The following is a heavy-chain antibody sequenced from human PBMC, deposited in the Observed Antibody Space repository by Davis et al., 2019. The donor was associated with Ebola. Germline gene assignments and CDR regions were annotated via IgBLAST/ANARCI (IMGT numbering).Heavy chain of an antibody. CDR1: GFTFSDYY. CDR2: ISSSGSTI. V-gene: IGHV3-11*01. J-gene: IGHJ3*02. CDR3: AREGFPIAPWAFDI. Sequence: GESLKISCAASGFTFSDYYMSWIRQAPGKGLEWVSYISSSGSTIYYADSVKGRFTISRDNAKNPLYLQMNSLRAEDTAVYYCAREGFPIAPWAFDIWGQGTMVTVSS. D-gene: IGHD3-10*01.